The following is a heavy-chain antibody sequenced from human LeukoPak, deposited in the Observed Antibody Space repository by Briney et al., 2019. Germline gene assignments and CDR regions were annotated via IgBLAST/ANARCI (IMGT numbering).Heavy chain of an antibody. CDR2: ISSSGSTI. CDR3: ARDDIVGATPWYFDL. D-gene: IGHD1-26*01. CDR1: GFTFSDYY. Sequence: GGSLRLSCAASGFTFSDYYMSWIRQAPGKGLEWVSYISSSGSTIYYADSVKGRFTISRDNAKNSLYLQMNSLRAEDTAVYYCARDDIVGATPWYFDLWGRGTLVTVSS. V-gene: IGHV3-11*01. J-gene: IGHJ2*01.